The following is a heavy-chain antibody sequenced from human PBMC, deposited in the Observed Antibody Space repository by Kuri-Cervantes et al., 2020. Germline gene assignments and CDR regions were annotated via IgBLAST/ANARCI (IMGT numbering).Heavy chain of an antibody. CDR2: ISANGGTA. CDR1: GFSDFTFSSYT. D-gene: IGHD3-22*01. CDR3: ARADHPSGYFDY. V-gene: IGHV3-23*01. Sequence: GESLKISCATSGFSDFTFSSYTMNWVRLAPGKGLEWVSGISANGGTAFYADAVRGRFTISRDNSKNTVYLQMNNLRAEDTAVYYCARADHPSGYFDYWGQGTLVTVSS. J-gene: IGHJ4*02.